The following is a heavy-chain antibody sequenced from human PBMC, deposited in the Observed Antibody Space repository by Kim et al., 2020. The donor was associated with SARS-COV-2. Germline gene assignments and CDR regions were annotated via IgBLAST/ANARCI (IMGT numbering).Heavy chain of an antibody. CDR2: LSGNGGTT. J-gene: IGHJ4*02. D-gene: IGHD7-27*01. Sequence: GGSLRLSCAASGFTFSSYGMSWVRQAPGKGLEWVSVLSGNGGTTYYADSVKGRFTISRDNSKNTLFLQMNSLRAEDTAVYYCAKSVANWGCMIDYWGQGTLVTVSS. CDR1: GFTFSSYG. CDR3: AKSVANWGCMIDY. V-gene: IGHV3-23*01.